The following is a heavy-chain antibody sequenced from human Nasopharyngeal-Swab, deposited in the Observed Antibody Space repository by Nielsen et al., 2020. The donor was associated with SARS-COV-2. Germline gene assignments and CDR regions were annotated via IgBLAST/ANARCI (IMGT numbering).Heavy chain of an antibody. CDR1: GFTFNNYN. CDR2: ISSSSSYI. Sequence: GGSLRLSFAASGFTFNNYNFNWVRQAPGKGLEWVSSISSSSSYIYYADSVKGRFTISRDNAKNSLYLQMNSLRAEDTAVYYCAREITMVRGVMLDYWGQGTLVTVSS. D-gene: IGHD3-10*01. J-gene: IGHJ4*02. CDR3: AREITMVRGVMLDY. V-gene: IGHV3-21*01.